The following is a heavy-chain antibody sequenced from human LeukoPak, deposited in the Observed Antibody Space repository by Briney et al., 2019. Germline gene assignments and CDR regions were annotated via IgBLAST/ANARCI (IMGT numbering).Heavy chain of an antibody. J-gene: IGHJ3*02. CDR1: GGSISSGGYY. Sequence: SQTLSLTCTVSGGSISSGGYYWSWFRQPPGKGLEWIGYIQLSGSTYYNPSLKSRVTISVDRSNNQFSLKLSSVTAADTAVYYCARDRIRAFDIWGQGTMVTVSS. D-gene: IGHD3-3*02. CDR3: ARDRIRAFDI. CDR2: IQLSGST. V-gene: IGHV4-30-2*01.